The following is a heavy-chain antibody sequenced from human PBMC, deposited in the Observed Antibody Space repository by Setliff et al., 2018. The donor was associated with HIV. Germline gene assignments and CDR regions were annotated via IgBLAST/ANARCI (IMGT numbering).Heavy chain of an antibody. D-gene: IGHD1-26*01. CDR1: GYSISSGYY. V-gene: IGHV4-38-2*01. J-gene: IGHJ6*03. CDR2: VYCTGST. CDR3: ARRRPPPSGLYSAYYMDV. Sequence: SETLSLTCAVSGYSISSGYYWSWIRQSPGKGLEWIGYVYCTGSTNYNPSLKSRVTIGVDTSKNQFSLKLTSVTAADAAVYYCARRRPPPSGLYSAYYMDVWGTGTTVTVSS.